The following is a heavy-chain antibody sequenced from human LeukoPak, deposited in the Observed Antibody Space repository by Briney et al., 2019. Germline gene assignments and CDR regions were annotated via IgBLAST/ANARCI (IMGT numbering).Heavy chain of an antibody. Sequence: GGSLRLSCAVSGLTFGTSWMSWVRQAPGKGLEWVANIREDGGEKNYVDSVKGRFTISRDNAKNSLYLQMNSLRAEDTAVYYCARGRGWYHADYWGQGTLVTVSA. D-gene: IGHD6-19*01. CDR3: ARGRGWYHADY. CDR1: GLTFGTSW. CDR2: IREDGGEK. V-gene: IGHV3-7*04. J-gene: IGHJ4*02.